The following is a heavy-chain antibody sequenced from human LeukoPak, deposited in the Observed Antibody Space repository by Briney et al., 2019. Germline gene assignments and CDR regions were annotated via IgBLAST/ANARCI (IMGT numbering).Heavy chain of an antibody. CDR1: GYTFTGYY. V-gene: IGHV1-2*02. Sequence: ASVKVSCKASGYTFTGYYMHWVRQAPGQGLEWMGWINPNSGGTNYAQKFQGRVTMTRDTSISTAYVELSRLRSDDTAVYYCARDRRYYGSGSPHYWGQGTLVTVSS. CDR2: INPNSGGT. D-gene: IGHD3-10*01. CDR3: ARDRRYYGSGSPHY. J-gene: IGHJ4*02.